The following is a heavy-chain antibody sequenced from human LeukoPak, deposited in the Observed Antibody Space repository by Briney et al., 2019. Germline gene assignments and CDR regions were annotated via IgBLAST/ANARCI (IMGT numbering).Heavy chain of an antibody. Sequence: ASVKDSCKASGYTFTGYYMHWVRQAPGQGLEWMGWIKPNNGGTNYAQKFQGRVTMTRDTSISTAYMELSRLRSDDTAVYYCARARGDIVVVPAAIWFDPWGQGTVITLTS. V-gene: IGHV1-2*02. CDR3: ARARGDIVVVPAAIWFDP. CDR2: IKPNNGGT. J-gene: IGHJ5*02. D-gene: IGHD2-2*01. CDR1: GYTFTGYY.